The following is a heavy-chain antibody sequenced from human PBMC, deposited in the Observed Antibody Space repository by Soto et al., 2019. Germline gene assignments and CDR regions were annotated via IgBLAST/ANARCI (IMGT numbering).Heavy chain of an antibody. Sequence: QPGGSLRLACAASGFTFNTYGMTWVRQAPGKGLEWVSTVSVSGGGTYYADSVKGRFTISRVNSKNTMYLQMSNLRAKDTAVYFCARIGPYCGGDCYPDFDFWGLGTPVTVSS. CDR2: VSVSGGGT. CDR3: ARIGPYCGGDCYPDFDF. D-gene: IGHD2-21*02. CDR1: GFTFNTYG. V-gene: IGHV3-23*01. J-gene: IGHJ4*02.